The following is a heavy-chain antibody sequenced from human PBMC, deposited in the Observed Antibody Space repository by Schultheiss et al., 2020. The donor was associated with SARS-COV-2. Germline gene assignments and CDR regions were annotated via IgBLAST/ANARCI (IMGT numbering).Heavy chain of an antibody. CDR3: AREQVVSYYYDSRGGYYYYYGMDV. CDR1: GGSISSYY. J-gene: IGHJ6*02. CDR2: IYTSGST. Sequence: GSLRLSCTVSGGSISSYYWSWIRQPAGKGLEWIGRIYTSGSTNYNPSLKSRVTMSVDTSKNQFSLKLSSVTAADTAVYYCAREQVVSYYYDSRGGYYYYYGMDVWGQGTTVTVSS. D-gene: IGHD3-22*01. V-gene: IGHV4-4*07.